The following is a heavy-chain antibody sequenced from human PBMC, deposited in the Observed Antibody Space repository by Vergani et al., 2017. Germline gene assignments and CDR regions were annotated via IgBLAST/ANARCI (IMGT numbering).Heavy chain of an antibody. Sequence: QVQLQESGPGLVKPSETLSLTCTVSGGSISSYYWSWIRQPPGKGLEWIGYIYYSGSTNYNPSLKSRVTLSVDTSKNQFSLKLSSVTAADTAVYYCARSPPYSYDPLPLGYWGQGTLVTVSS. CDR3: ARSPPYSYDPLPLGY. D-gene: IGHD5-18*01. CDR1: GGSISSYY. J-gene: IGHJ4*02. V-gene: IGHV4-59*01. CDR2: IYYSGST.